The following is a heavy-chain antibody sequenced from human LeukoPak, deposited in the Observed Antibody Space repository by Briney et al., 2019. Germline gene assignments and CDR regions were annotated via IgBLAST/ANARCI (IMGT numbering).Heavy chain of an antibody. Sequence: GGSLRLSCAASGLTFSSYAMSWVRQAPGKGLEWVSAISGSGGSTYYADSVKGRYTISRDNSKNTLYLQMNSLRAEDTAVYYCAKEEGSSGWYNWFDPWGQGTLVTVSS. CDR3: AKEEGSSGWYNWFDP. CDR2: ISGSGGST. CDR1: GLTFSSYA. V-gene: IGHV3-23*01. D-gene: IGHD6-19*01. J-gene: IGHJ5*02.